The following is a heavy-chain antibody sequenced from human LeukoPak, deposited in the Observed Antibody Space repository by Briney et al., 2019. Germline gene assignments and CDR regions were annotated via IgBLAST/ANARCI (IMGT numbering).Heavy chain of an antibody. CDR3: AMAERRLSHFDH. Sequence: GGSLRLSCAASGFTFSSYAMSWVRQAPGKGLEWVSAISGSGGSTYYADSVKGRFTISRDNSKNTLYLQMNSLRAEDTAVYYCAMAERRLSHFDHWGQGTLVTVSS. CDR2: ISGSGGST. J-gene: IGHJ4*02. V-gene: IGHV3-23*01. D-gene: IGHD4-17*01. CDR1: GFTFSSYA.